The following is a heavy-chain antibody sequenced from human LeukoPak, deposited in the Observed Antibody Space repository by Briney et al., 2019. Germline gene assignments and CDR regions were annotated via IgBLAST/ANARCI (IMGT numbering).Heavy chain of an antibody. V-gene: IGHV4-4*07. J-gene: IGHJ4*02. CDR2: IYTSGST. Sequence: PSEPLSLTCTVSGGSISSYYWSWIRQPAGKGLEWIGRIYTSGSTNYNPSLKSRVTMSVDTSKNQFSLKLSSVTAADTAVYYCARVRGTGYSYYFDYWGQGTLVTVSS. D-gene: IGHD3/OR15-3a*01. CDR1: GGSISSYY. CDR3: ARVRGTGYSYYFDY.